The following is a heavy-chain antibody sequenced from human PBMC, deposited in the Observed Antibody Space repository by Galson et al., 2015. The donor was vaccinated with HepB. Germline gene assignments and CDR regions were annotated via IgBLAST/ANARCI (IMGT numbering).Heavy chain of an antibody. J-gene: IGHJ3*02. CDR1: GYTFTSYY. D-gene: IGHD3-3*01. Sequence: SVKVSCKASGYTFTSYYIHWVRQAPGQGLEWMGLINPRGGGTSYAQKFRGRVTMTRDTSTRTAYMNLSSPRSEDTAVYYCARDLGFSYYDFWSGSGAFDIWGQGTMVTVSS. CDR3: ARDLGFSYYDFWSGSGAFDI. CDR2: INPRGGGT. V-gene: IGHV1-46*01.